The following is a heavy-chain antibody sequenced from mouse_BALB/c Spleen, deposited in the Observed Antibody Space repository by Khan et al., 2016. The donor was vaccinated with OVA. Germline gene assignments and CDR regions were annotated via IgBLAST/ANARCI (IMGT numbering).Heavy chain of an antibody. CDR1: GYSFTGYN. J-gene: IGHJ2*01. V-gene: IGHV1-39*01. CDR2: IDPYYGGA. Sequence: EVQLQQSGPELEKPGASVKISCKASGYSFTGYNMNWVKQSNGKSLEWIGNIDPYYGGATYNQKFKGKAKLTVDKSSSTAYMQLKSLTSEDSAVYYCTRGYGNYVRYYFDYWGQGTTLTVSS. D-gene: IGHD2-10*02. CDR3: TRGYGNYVRYYFDY.